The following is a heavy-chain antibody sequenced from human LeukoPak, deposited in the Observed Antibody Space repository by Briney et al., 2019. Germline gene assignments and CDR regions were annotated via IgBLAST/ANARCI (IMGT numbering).Heavy chain of an antibody. J-gene: IGHJ3*02. Sequence: SQTLSLTCTVPGGSISSGSYYWSWIRQPAGKGLEWIGRIYTSGSTNYNPSLKSRVTISVDTSKNQFSLKLSSVTAADTAVYYCAREAYWQPLAFDIWGQGTMVTVSS. CDR2: IYTSGST. CDR1: GGSISSGSYY. D-gene: IGHD2-21*01. CDR3: AREAYWQPLAFDI. V-gene: IGHV4-61*02.